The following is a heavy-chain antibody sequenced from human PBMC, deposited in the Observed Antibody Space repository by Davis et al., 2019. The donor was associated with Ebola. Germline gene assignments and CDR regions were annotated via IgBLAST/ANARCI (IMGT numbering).Heavy chain of an antibody. CDR2: IIPILGIA. V-gene: IGHV1-69*02. Sequence: AASVKVSCKASGGTFSSYTISWVRQAPGQGLEWMGRIIPILGIANYAQKFQGRVTITADKSTSTAYMELSSLRSEDTAVYYCARAKTYYYDSSGYHFDYWGQGTLVTVSS. D-gene: IGHD3-22*01. J-gene: IGHJ4*02. CDR1: GGTFSSYT. CDR3: ARAKTYYYDSSGYHFDY.